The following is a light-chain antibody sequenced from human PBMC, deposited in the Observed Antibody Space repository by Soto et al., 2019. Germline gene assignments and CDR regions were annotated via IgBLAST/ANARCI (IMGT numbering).Light chain of an antibody. J-gene: IGKJ1*01. CDR3: QKYTSAPWT. V-gene: IGKV1-27*01. CDR2: AAF. Sequence: DIPMTQSPSSLSASVGDRVTITCRASQGISNYLAWYQQRPGKVPKLLIYAAFTLQSGDPPRFSGSGSGIDLSLTISSLQTEDVATSYCQKYTSAPWTFGQGTKLDIK. CDR1: QGISNY.